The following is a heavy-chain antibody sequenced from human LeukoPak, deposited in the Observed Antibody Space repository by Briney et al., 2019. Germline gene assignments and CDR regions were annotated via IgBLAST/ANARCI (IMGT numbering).Heavy chain of an antibody. V-gene: IGHV4-34*01. J-gene: IGHJ4*02. Sequence: SETLSLTCAVYGGSFGGYYWSWIRQPPGKGLEWIGEINHSGSTNYNPSLKSRVTISVDTSKNQFSLKLSSVTAADTAVYYCARYSSGSYYFDYWGQGTLVTVSS. CDR2: INHSGST. CDR1: GGSFGGYY. CDR3: ARYSSGSYYFDY. D-gene: IGHD6-19*01.